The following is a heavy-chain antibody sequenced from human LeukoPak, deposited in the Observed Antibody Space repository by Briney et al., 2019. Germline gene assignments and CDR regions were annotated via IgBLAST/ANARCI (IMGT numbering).Heavy chain of an antibody. CDR3: TTRTTVVQGYFQH. D-gene: IGHD4-23*01. J-gene: IGHJ1*01. CDR1: GFTFSNAW. V-gene: IGHV3-15*01. CDR2: IKSKTDGGTT. Sequence: GGSLRLSCAASGFTFSNAWMSLVRQAPGKGLEWVGRIKSKTDGGTTDYAAPVKGRFTISRDDSKNTLYLQMNSLKTEDTAVYYCTTRTTVVQGYFQHWGQGTLVTVSS.